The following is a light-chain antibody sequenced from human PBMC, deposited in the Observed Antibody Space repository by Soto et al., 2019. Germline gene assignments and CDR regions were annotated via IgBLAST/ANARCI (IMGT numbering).Light chain of an antibody. J-gene: IGKJ2*01. CDR1: QSVSSSSY. Sequence: EMVLTQSPDTLSLSPGERATLSCRPSQSVSSSSYLAWYQQKPGQAPRLVSYGASSRATGIPDRFSGSGSATDFTLTISRLEPEDFAVYYCRQYCSSPSYTFGQGTKLEIK. CDR3: RQYCSSPSYT. V-gene: IGKV3-20*01. CDR2: GAS.